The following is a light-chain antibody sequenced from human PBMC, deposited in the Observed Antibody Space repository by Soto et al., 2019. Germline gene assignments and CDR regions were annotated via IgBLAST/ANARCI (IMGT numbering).Light chain of an antibody. CDR2: EAS. Sequence: QSALTQPPSVSGSPGQSVTISCTGTSTDFVSYNRVSWYQQPPGTAPKLIIYEASNRPSGVPDRFSGSKSGNTASLTISGLQAADEADYYCSLYTSENTDVFGTGIKVTVL. CDR3: SLYTSENTDV. J-gene: IGLJ1*01. V-gene: IGLV2-18*01. CDR1: STDFVSYNR.